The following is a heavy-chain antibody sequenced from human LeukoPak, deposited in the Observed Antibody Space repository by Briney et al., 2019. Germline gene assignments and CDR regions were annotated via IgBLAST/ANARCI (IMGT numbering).Heavy chain of an antibody. J-gene: IGHJ3*02. CDR3: TRVLEPYGDLDSFDI. V-gene: IGHV1-3*01. D-gene: IGHD4-17*01. CDR2: INAGNGNT. Sequence: ASVNLSRNASGYTFTSYAMHWGRHPPAPRLEWKGWINAGNGNTNYSQKFQGRVTITRDTSASTAYMELSSLRSEDTAVYYCTRVLEPYGDLDSFDIWGQGTMVTVSS. CDR1: GYTFTSYA.